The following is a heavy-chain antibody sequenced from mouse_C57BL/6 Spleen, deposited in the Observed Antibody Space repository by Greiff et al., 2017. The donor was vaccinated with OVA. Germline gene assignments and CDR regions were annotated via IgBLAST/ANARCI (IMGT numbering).Heavy chain of an antibody. CDR2: IYPGDGDT. Sequence: QVQLKESGAELVKPGASVKISCKASGYAFSSYWMNWVKQRPGKGLEWIGQIYPGDGDTNYNGKFKGKATLTADKSSSTAYMQLSSLTSEDSAVYFCARSELGRGSFDYWGQGTTLTVSS. V-gene: IGHV1-80*01. J-gene: IGHJ2*01. D-gene: IGHD4-1*01. CDR1: GYAFSSYW. CDR3: ARSELGRGSFDY.